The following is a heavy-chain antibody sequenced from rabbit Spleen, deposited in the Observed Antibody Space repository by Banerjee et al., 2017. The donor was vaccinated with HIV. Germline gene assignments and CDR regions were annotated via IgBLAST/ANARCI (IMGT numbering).Heavy chain of an antibody. CDR3: ARNFDL. CDR2: IAGSSSGFT. CDR1: GIDFSSYYY. V-gene: IGHV1S45*01. Sequence: QQQLEESGGGLVKPGGTLTLTCTASGIDFSSYYYMCWVRQAPGKGLEWISCIAGSSSGFTYSATWAKGRFTISKTSSTTVTLQMTSLTAADTATYFCARNFDLWGPGTLVTVS. J-gene: IGHJ4*01.